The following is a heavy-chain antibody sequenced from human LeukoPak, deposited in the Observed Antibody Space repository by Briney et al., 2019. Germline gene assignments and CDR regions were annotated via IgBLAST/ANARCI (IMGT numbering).Heavy chain of an antibody. CDR2: MSYSGST. CDR1: GGSISSYY. V-gene: IGHV4-59*01. J-gene: IGHJ5*02. D-gene: IGHD3-16*01. Sequence: SETLSLTCTVSGGSISSYYWSWIRQPPGKGLEFIGYMSYSGSTNYNPSLRSRVTLSLDTSKNQFSLKLSSITAADTAVYYCARAVSGGWFDPWGQGTLVTVSS. CDR3: ARAVSGGWFDP.